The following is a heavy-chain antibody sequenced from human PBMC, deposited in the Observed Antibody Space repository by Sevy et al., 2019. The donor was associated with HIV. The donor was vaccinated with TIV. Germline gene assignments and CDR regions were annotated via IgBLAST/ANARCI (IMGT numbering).Heavy chain of an antibody. CDR2: ISGIGSHT. Sequence: GGSLRLSCAASGFTFNTHAMNWVRQAPGKGLEWVSSISGIGSHTYHAESVKGRFTISRDNSKNTLYLQMNSLRADDTAVYYCAKALNPALESMLEVLFRSLKGFDVWGQGTMVTVSS. J-gene: IGHJ3*01. CDR3: AKALNPALESMLEVLFRSLKGFDV. V-gene: IGHV3-23*01. CDR1: GFTFNTHA. D-gene: IGHD3-22*01.